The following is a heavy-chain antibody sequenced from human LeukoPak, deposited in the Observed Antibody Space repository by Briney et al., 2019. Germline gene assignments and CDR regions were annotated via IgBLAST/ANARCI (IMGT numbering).Heavy chain of an antibody. V-gene: IGHV4-61*02. Sequence: SQTLSLTCTVSGGSISSGSYYWRWIRQPAGKGLEWIGRIYTSGSTNYNPSLKSRVTISVDTSKNQFSLKLSSVTAADTATYYCARLLQENYHSYYMDVWAKGTTVTVSS. J-gene: IGHJ6*03. CDR1: GGSISSGSYY. CDR3: ARLLQENYHSYYMDV. D-gene: IGHD3-22*01. CDR2: IYTSGST.